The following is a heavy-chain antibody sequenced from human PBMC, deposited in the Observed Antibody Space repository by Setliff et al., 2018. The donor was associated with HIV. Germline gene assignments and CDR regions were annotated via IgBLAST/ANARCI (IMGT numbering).Heavy chain of an antibody. CDR1: GYTFTTYA. J-gene: IGHJ4*02. CDR2: ISTYNGHT. Sequence: GASVKVSCKASGYTFTTYAINWVRQAPGQGLEDMGWISTYNGHTSYARKFQGRVTMTTDTSTNTAYMELRTLRSDDTAVYYCARETIAAAGTSGDYWGQGTLVTVSS. CDR3: ARETIAAAGTSGDY. D-gene: IGHD6-13*01. V-gene: IGHV1-18*01.